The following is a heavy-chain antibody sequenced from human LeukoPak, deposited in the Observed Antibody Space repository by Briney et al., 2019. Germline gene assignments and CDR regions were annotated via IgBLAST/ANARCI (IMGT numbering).Heavy chain of an antibody. Sequence: PGGSLRLSCAVSGFTLSNYGMSWVRQAPGKGLEWVAGISGSGGRTDYADSVKGRFTISRDSPKNTLYLQMNSLRAEDTAVYFCAKRGVVIRVILVGFHKEAYYFDTWGQGALDTVSS. J-gene: IGHJ4*02. CDR3: AKRGVVIRVILVGFHKEAYYFDT. CDR1: GFTLSNYG. V-gene: IGHV3-23*01. D-gene: IGHD3-22*01. CDR2: ISGSGGRT.